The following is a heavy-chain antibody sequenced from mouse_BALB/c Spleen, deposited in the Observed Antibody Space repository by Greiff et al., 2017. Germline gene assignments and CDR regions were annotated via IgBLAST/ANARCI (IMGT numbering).Heavy chain of an antibody. V-gene: IGHV5-12-2*01. J-gene: IGHJ4*01. D-gene: IGHD2-3*01. CDR1: GFTFSSYT. CDR2: ISNGGGST. Sequence: EVHLVESGGGLVQPGGSLKLSCAASGFTFSSYTMSWVRQTPEKRLEWVAYISNGGGSTYYPDTVKGRFTISRDNAKNTLYLQMSSLKSEDTAMYYCARGWLGYAMDYWGQGTSVTVSS. CDR3: ARGWLGYAMDY.